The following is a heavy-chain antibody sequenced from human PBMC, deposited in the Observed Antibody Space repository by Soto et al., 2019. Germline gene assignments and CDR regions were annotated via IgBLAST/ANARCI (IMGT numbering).Heavy chain of an antibody. CDR1: GFTFGDYA. V-gene: IGHV3-49*03. CDR3: SRRPSRPYSSSWFFDY. D-gene: IGHD6-13*01. J-gene: IGHJ4*02. CDR2: IRSKAYGGTT. Sequence: GGSLRLSCTASGFTFGDYAMSWFRQAPGKGLEWVGLIRSKAYGGTTEYAASVKGRFTISRDDSKSIAYLQMNSLKTEDTAVYYCSRRPSRPYSSSWFFDYWGQGTLVTVSS.